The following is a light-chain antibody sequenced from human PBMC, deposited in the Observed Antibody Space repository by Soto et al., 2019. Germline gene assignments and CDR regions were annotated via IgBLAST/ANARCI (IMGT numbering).Light chain of an antibody. V-gene: IGKV1-5*01. CDR2: DAS. CDR1: QSISSW. J-gene: IGKJ1*01. Sequence: DIQMTQSPSTLSASVGDRVTITCRARQSISSWLAWYQQKPGKAPKLLIYDASSLESGVPSRFSGSGSGTEFSLTISSLQPDEFATYYCQQYNSYSWTFGQGTKVEIK. CDR3: QQYNSYSWT.